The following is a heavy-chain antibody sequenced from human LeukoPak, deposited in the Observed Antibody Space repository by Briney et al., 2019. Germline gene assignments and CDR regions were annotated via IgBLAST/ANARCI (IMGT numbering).Heavy chain of an antibody. CDR1: GYSISSGYY. Sequence: SETLSLTCTVSGYSISSGYYWGWIRQSPGKGLEWIGSIYHSGSTYYYPSLKSRVTISVDTSKNQFSLNVTSVTAADTAVYYCARARYIIGFGDYWGQGTLVTVSS. CDR2: IYHSGST. D-gene: IGHD3-16*01. V-gene: IGHV4-38-2*02. J-gene: IGHJ4*02. CDR3: ARARYIIGFGDY.